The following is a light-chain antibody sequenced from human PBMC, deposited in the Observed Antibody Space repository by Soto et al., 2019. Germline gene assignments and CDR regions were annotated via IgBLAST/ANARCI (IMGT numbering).Light chain of an antibody. J-gene: IGKJ1*01. CDR2: DAS. CDR1: QSVNTY. CDR3: QQYNTYPWT. Sequence: EIVLTQSPATLSLSPGERATLSCRARQSVNTYLAWYQQKPGQAPRLLIYDASNRATGIPARFSGSGSGTDFTLTITRLEPEDFAVYYCQQYNTYPWTFGQGTKVDIK. V-gene: IGKV3-11*01.